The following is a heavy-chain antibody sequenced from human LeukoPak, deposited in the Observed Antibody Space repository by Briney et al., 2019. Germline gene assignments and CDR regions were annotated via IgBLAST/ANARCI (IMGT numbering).Heavy chain of an antibody. V-gene: IGHV4-34*10. J-gene: IGHJ4*02. CDR1: GASFSGYF. CDR3: ARNLIPEQLVLNF. CDR2: IKYDGTT. Sequence: PSETLSLTCAVSGASFSGYFWNWIRQSPEKGLEWIGEIKYDGTTNYNPSLTSRVTMSVDTSKNQFSLNLESVTPEDTAVYYCARNLIPEQLVLNFWGQGTLVTVSS. D-gene: IGHD6-13*01.